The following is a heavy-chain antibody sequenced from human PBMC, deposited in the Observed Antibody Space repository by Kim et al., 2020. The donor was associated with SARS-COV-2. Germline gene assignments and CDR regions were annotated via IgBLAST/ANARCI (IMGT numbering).Heavy chain of an antibody. Sequence: SEASVRGRFTISRDNSKNTLYLQMNSLRAEDTAVYYCAKAEGSSWSHFDYWGQGTLVTVSS. J-gene: IGHJ4*02. CDR3: AKAEGSSWSHFDY. V-gene: IGHV3-23*01. D-gene: IGHD6-13*01.